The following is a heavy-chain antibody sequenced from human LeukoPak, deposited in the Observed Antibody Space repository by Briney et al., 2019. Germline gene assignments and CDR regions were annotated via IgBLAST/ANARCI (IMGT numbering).Heavy chain of an antibody. Sequence: SETLSLTCTVSGGSISSGSYYWSWIRQPAGKGLEWIGRIYTSGSTNYNPSLKSRVTISVDTSKNQFSLKLSSVTAADTAVYYCAREIYYYDSSGYSRWFDPWGQGTLVTVSS. J-gene: IGHJ5*02. CDR2: IYTSGST. D-gene: IGHD3-22*01. V-gene: IGHV4-61*02. CDR3: AREIYYYDSSGYSRWFDP. CDR1: GGSISSGSYY.